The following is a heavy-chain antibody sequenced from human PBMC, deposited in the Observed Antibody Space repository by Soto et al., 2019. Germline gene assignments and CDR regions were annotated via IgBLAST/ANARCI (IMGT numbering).Heavy chain of an antibody. J-gene: IGHJ3*02. CDR3: ARPATPYDKNAFDI. D-gene: IGHD3-9*01. CDR2: IVVGSGNT. Sequence: SVKVSCKASGFTFTSSAVQWVRQARGQRLEWIGWIVVGSGNTNYAQKFQERVTITRDMSTSTAYMELSSLRSEDTAVYYCARPATPYDKNAFDIWGQGTMVTVSS. V-gene: IGHV1-58*01. CDR1: GFTFTSSA.